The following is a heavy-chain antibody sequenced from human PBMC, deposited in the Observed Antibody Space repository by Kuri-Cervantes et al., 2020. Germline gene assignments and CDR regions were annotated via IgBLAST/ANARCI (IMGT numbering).Heavy chain of an antibody. CDR3: AKSSRYFDWLSNFDY. CDR1: GFTFSSYA. CDR2: ISYDGSNK. Sequence: LSLTCAASGFTFSSYAMHWVRQAPGKGLEWVAVISYDGSNKYYADSVKGRFTISRDNSKNTLYLQMNSLRAEDTAVYYCAKSSRYFDWLSNFDYWGQGTLVTVSS. V-gene: IGHV3-30-3*02. J-gene: IGHJ4*02. D-gene: IGHD3-9*01.